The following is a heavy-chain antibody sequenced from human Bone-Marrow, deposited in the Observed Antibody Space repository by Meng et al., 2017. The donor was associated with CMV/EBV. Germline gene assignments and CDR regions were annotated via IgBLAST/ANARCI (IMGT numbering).Heavy chain of an antibody. CDR3: ASMAPTEWLYEGLNAFDI. CDR2: IYYSGST. V-gene: IGHV4-59*01. CDR1: GGSISSYY. D-gene: IGHD3-3*01. J-gene: IGHJ3*02. Sequence: SETLSLTCTVSGGSISSYYWSWIRQPPGKGLEWIGYIYYSGSTNYNPSLKSRVTISVDTSKNQFSLKLSSVTAADTAVYYCASMAPTEWLYEGLNAFDIWGQRTMVTVSS.